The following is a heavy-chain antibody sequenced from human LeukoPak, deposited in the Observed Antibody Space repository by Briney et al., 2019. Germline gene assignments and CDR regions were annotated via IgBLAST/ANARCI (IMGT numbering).Heavy chain of an antibody. CDR1: GCTLSSSW. CDR2: IKEDGSEK. J-gene: IGHJ6*04. D-gene: IGHD3-10*01. Sequence: GGSLRLSCAVSGCTLSSSWMTWVRQAPGKGLEWVATIKEDGSEKYYVDSVKGRFTISRDNAKNSLFLQMNSLRAEDTAVYFCARDRISSWGKGTTVTVSS. CDR3: ARDRISS. V-gene: IGHV3-7*01.